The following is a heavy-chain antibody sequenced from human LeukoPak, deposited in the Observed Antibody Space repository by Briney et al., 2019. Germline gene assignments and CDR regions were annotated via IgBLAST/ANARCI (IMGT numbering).Heavy chain of an antibody. CDR1: VFTFSSYR. CDR3: AKQATYYDFWSGYSAFDY. J-gene: IGHJ4*02. CDR2: IRYDGSNK. V-gene: IGHV3-30*02. Sequence: PGGSLRLSCAASVFTFSSYRMHWVRQAPGKGLEWVTFIRYDGSNKYYADSVNGRFTISRDNSKNTLYLQMNSLRTGDTAVYYCAKQATYYDFWSGYSAFDYWGQGTLVTVSS. D-gene: IGHD3-3*01.